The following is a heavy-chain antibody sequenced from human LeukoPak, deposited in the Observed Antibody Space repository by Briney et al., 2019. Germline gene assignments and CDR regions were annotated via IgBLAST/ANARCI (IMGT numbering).Heavy chain of an antibody. V-gene: IGHV4-34*01. CDR2: INHSGST. Sequence: SETLSLTCAVYGGSFSGYYWSWIRQPPGKGLEWIGEINHSGSTNYNPSPKSRVTISVDTSKNQFSLKLTSVTAADTAVYYCARGGRSGYFGSGSHDYWGQGTLVTVSS. CDR3: ARGGRSGYFGSGSHDY. J-gene: IGHJ4*02. CDR1: GGSFSGYY. D-gene: IGHD3-10*01.